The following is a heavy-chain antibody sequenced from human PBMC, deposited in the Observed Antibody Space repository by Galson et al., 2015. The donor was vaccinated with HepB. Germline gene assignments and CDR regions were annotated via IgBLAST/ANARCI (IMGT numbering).Heavy chain of an antibody. V-gene: IGHV1-18*04. D-gene: IGHD3-22*01. CDR3: ARTKYYYDSSGSLDY. CDR2: ISAYNGNT. CDR1: GYTFTSYG. J-gene: IGHJ4*02. Sequence: CKASGYTFTSYGISWVRQAPGQGLEWMGWISAYNGNTNYAQKLQGRVTMTTDTSTSTAYMELRSLRSDDTAVYYCARTKYYYDSSGSLDYWGQGTLVTVSS.